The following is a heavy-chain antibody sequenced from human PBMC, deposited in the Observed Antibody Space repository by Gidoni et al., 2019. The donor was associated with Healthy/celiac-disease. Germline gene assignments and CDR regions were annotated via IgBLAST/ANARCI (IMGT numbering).Heavy chain of an antibody. CDR1: GGSLSGYY. Sequence: QVQLQQWGAGLLTPSETPSLTCAVYGGSLSGYYWIWIRQPPGKGLEWIGEINHSGSTNYNPSLKSRVTISVDTSKHQFSLTLSSVTAADTAVYSCAGEQYCSSTSCAGADVWGQGTTVTVSS. J-gene: IGHJ6*02. CDR2: INHSGST. CDR3: AGEQYCSSTSCAGADV. V-gene: IGHV4-34*01. D-gene: IGHD2-2*01.